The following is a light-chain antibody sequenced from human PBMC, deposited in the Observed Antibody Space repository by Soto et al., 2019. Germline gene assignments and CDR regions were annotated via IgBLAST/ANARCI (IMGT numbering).Light chain of an antibody. V-gene: IGLV6-57*03. J-gene: IGLJ2*01. Sequence: NFMLTQPHSVSESPGKTVTITCTRSSGSIATNYVQWYQQRPGSAPTIVIYENDQRPSGVPDRFSGSIDRSSNSASLSISGLKTEDEADYHCQSYQNINHAVVFGGGTKVTVL. CDR3: QSYQNINHAVV. CDR2: END. CDR1: SGSIATNY.